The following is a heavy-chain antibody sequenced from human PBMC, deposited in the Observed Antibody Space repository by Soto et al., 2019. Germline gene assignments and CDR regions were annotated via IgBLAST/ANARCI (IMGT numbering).Heavy chain of an antibody. CDR2: IIPIFGTA. J-gene: IGHJ4*02. CDR1: GGTFSSYA. V-gene: IGHV1-69*06. Sequence: ASVKVSCKASGGTFSSYAISWVRQTPGQGLEWMGGIIPIFGTANYAQKFQGRVTITADKSTSTAYMELSSLRSEDTAVYYCARGGSYRKKYNFDYWGQGTLVTVSS. CDR3: ARGGSYRKKYNFDY. D-gene: IGHD1-26*01.